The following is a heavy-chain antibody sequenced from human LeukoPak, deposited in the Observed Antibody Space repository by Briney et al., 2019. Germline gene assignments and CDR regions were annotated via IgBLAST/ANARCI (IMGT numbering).Heavy chain of an antibody. J-gene: IGHJ3*02. CDR3: ASDESDGGAFDI. D-gene: IGHD3-10*01. Sequence: GGSMRLSCKASGFSFGDYSMSWVRQAPGKGLEWVSAISCSGGSTYYADSVKGRFTISRDNSKNTLYLQMNSLRAEDTAVYYCASDESDGGAFDIWGQGTMVTVSS. CDR1: GFSFGDYS. V-gene: IGHV3-23*01. CDR2: ISCSGGST.